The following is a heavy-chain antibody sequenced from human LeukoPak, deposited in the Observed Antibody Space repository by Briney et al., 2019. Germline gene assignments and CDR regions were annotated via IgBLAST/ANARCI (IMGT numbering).Heavy chain of an antibody. CDR1: GGSISSYY. J-gene: IGHJ4*02. Sequence: SETLSLTCTVSGGSISSYYWSWIRQPPGKGLEWIGYIYYSGSTNYNPSLESRVTISVDTSKNQFSLKLSSVTAADTAVYYCARVGFCSSTSCPGFDYWGQGTLVTVSS. CDR3: ARVGFCSSTSCPGFDY. V-gene: IGHV4-59*01. D-gene: IGHD2-2*01. CDR2: IYYSGST.